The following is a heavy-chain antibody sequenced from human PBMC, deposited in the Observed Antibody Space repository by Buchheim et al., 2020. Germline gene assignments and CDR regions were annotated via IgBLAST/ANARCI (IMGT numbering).Heavy chain of an antibody. Sequence: EVQLVESGGGLVQPGGSLRLSCAASGFTFSSYEMNWVRQAPGKGLEWVSYISSSGSTIYYADSVKGRFTISRDNAKNSMYLQMNSLRAEDTAVYYCARVQQRREVAKAIDYWGQGTL. CDR3: ARVQQRREVAKAIDY. CDR2: ISSSGSTI. CDR1: GFTFSSYE. J-gene: IGHJ4*02. V-gene: IGHV3-48*03. D-gene: IGHD5-24*01.